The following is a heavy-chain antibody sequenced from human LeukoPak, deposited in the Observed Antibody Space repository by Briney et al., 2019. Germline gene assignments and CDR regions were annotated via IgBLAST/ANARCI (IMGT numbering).Heavy chain of an antibody. CDR2: IYHSGST. Sequence: PSETLSLTCAVSGGSISSGGYSWSWIRQPPGKGLEWIGYIYHSGSTYYNPSLKSRVTISVDRSKNQFSLKLSSVTAADTAVHYCARGMVRGVFDYWGQGTLVTVSS. J-gene: IGHJ4*02. CDR1: GGSISSGGYS. D-gene: IGHD3-10*01. CDR3: ARGMVRGVFDY. V-gene: IGHV4-30-2*01.